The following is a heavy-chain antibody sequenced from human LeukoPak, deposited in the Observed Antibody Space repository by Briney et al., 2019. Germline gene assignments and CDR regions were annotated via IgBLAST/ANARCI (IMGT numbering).Heavy chain of an antibody. CDR2: ISYDGSNK. V-gene: IGHV3-30*18. Sequence: GGSLRLSCAASGFTFSSYVLHWVRQAPGKGLEWVAVISYDGSNKYYADSVKGRFTISRDNSKNTLYLQMNSLRAEDTAVYYCAKESRDLIFDYWGQGTLVTVSS. CDR1: GFTFSSYV. CDR3: AKESRDLIFDY. J-gene: IGHJ4*02.